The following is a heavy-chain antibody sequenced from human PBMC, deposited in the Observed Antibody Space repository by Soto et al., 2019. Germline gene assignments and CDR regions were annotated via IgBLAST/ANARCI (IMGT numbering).Heavy chain of an antibody. D-gene: IGHD2-15*01. V-gene: IGHV3-21*01. CDR3: ARDSCSGGSCYIIDY. CDR2: ISSSSSYI. Sequence: EVQLVESGGGLVKPGGSLRLSCAASGFTFSSYSMNWVRQAPGKGLEWVSSISSSSSYIYYAHSVKGRFTISRDNAKNSLYLQMNSLRAEDTAVYYCARDSCSGGSCYIIDYWGQGTLVTVSS. J-gene: IGHJ4*02. CDR1: GFTFSSYS.